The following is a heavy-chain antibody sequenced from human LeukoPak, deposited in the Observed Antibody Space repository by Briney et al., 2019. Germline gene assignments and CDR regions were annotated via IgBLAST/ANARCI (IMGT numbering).Heavy chain of an antibody. D-gene: IGHD6-19*01. Sequence: ASVKVSCKASGYTFTGYYMHWVRQAPGQGLEWMGWINPNSGGTNYAQKFQGRVTMTRDTSISTAYMELRSDDTAVYHCATTVAVAAGAFDVWGHGTIVTVSS. J-gene: IGHJ3*01. CDR2: INPNSGGT. V-gene: IGHV1-2*02. CDR1: GYTFTGYY. CDR3: ATTVAVAAGAFDV.